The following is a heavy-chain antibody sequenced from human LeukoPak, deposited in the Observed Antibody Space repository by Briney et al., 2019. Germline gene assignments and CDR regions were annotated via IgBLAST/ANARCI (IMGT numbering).Heavy chain of an antibody. D-gene: IGHD2-2*01. CDR2: ISYDGSNK. Sequence: GALRLSCAASGFTFSSYGMHWVRQAPGKGLEGVAVISYDGSNKYYSESVKGRFTISRDNSKNTLYLQMNSLRAEDTPVYYCAKLVVDDYFDYWGQGTLVTVSS. CDR3: AKLVVDDYFDY. CDR1: GFTFSSYG. V-gene: IGHV3-30*18. J-gene: IGHJ4*02.